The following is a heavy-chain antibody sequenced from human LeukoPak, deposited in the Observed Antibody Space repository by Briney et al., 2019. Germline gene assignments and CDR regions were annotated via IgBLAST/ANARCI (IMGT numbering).Heavy chain of an antibody. CDR2: ISSSSTFI. D-gene: IGHD3-22*01. CDR1: GFTFSIYT. Sequence: GGSLRLSCAASGFTFSIYTVNWVRQAPGKGLEWVSSISSSSTFIYSADSVKGRFTISRDNSKNTLYLQMNSLRAEDTAVYYCARTPSSTRYYYDSSGPIGAFDTWGQGTMVTVSS. CDR3: ARTPSSTRYYYDSSGPIGAFDT. J-gene: IGHJ3*02. V-gene: IGHV3-21*04.